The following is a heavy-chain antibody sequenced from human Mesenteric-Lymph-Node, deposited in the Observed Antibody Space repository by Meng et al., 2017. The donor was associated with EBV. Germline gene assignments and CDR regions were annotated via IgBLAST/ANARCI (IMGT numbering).Heavy chain of an antibody. Sequence: QITFKASGPTLXXXXXPXTLXGXXSGFSLTTSGVRVGWVRQPPGKALEWLALIYWDDDERYSPSLKNRLTVTKDTSKNQVVLTMTNMDPADTGTYYCAHRRREDTGYHSAFHYWGPGILVTVSS. V-gene: IGHV2-5*02. J-gene: IGHJ4*02. CDR3: AHRRREDTGYHSAFHY. D-gene: IGHD5-12*01. CDR1: GFSLTTSGVR. CDR2: IYWDDDE.